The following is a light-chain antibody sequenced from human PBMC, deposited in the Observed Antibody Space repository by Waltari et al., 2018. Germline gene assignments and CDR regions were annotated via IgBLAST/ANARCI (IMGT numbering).Light chain of an antibody. V-gene: IGLV2-18*02. CDR3: NSYTSSTTYV. J-gene: IGLJ1*01. Sequence: QSALTQPPSVSGSPGQSVTISCTGTSSDVGSYNRVSWYQQPPGTAPKLMIYEVSNRPAGAPDLFSGSKSGNTASLTISVLQAEDEADYYCNSYTSSTTYVFGTGTKVTVL. CDR1: SSDVGSYNR. CDR2: EVS.